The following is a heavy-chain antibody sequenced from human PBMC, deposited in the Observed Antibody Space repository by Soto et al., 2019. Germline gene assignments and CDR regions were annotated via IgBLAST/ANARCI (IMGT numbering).Heavy chain of an antibody. V-gene: IGHV3-21*01. J-gene: IGHJ4*02. CDR3: ARDLEYSSSSLDY. D-gene: IGHD6-6*01. CDR1: GFTFSSYS. Sequence: EVQLVESGGGLVKPGGSLRLSCAASGFTFSSYSMNWVRQAPGKGLEWVSSISSSSSYIYYADSVKGRFTISRDNAKNSRYLQMNSLRAEDTAVYYCARDLEYSSSSLDYWGQGTLVTVSS. CDR2: ISSSSSYI.